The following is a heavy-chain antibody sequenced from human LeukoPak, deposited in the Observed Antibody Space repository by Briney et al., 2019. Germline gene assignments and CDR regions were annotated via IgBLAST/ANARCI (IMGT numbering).Heavy chain of an antibody. D-gene: IGHD4-17*01. CDR3: ARNGDYGYYSDY. CDR2: IYHSGST. Sequence: SETLSLTCAASGGSISSGNWWTGVRHPPGKGLGGFGGIYHSGSTKYNPSLKSRVTISLDYSKNQFSLTPSAVPAADPAVYYCARNGDYGYYSDYWGQGTLVTVSS. CDR1: GGSISSGNW. J-gene: IGHJ4*02. V-gene: IGHV4-4*02.